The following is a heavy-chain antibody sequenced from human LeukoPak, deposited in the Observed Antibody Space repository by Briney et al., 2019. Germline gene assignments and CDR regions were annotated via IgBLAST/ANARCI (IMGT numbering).Heavy chain of an antibody. CDR2: INSDGSST. CDR3: AKGGATVIDY. Sequence: GGSLRLSCAASGFTFSNFWMHWVRQAPGKGLVWVSRINSDGSSTTSADSVKGRFTISRDNAKNTLYLQMNSLRAEDTAVYYCAKGGATVIDYWGQGTLVTVSS. V-gene: IGHV3-74*01. CDR1: GFTFSNFW. J-gene: IGHJ4*02. D-gene: IGHD4-17*01.